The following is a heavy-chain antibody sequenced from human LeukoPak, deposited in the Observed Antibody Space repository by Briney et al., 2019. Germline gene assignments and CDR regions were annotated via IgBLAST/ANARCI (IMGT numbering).Heavy chain of an antibody. CDR3: AKDQNCSGGSCYSGWDY. D-gene: IGHD2-15*01. Sequence: SGGSLRLSCAASGFTFSKYAMSWVRQAPGKGLEWVSAISGSGGSTYYADSVKGRFTISRDNSKTTLYLLMNSLRAEDTAVYYCAKDQNCSGGSCYSGWDYWGQGTLVTVSS. CDR1: GFTFSKYA. V-gene: IGHV3-23*01. CDR2: ISGSGGST. J-gene: IGHJ4*02.